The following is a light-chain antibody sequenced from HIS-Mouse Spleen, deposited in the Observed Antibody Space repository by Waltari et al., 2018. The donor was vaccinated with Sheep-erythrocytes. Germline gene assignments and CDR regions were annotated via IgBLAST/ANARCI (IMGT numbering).Light chain of an antibody. V-gene: IGLV2-23*01. CDR2: EGS. CDR1: SSDVGSYNL. Sequence: QSALTQPASVSGSPGQSITISCTGTSSDVGSYNLVSWYQPHPGKAPKLMIYEGSKRPSGVSHRFCGSKSGNTASLTISGLQAEDEADYYCCSYAGSSTWVFGGGTKLTVL. J-gene: IGLJ3*02. CDR3: CSYAGSSTWV.